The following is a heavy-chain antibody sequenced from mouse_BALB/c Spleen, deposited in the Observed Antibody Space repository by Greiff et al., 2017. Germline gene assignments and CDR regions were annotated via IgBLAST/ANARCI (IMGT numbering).Heavy chain of an antibody. D-gene: IGHD2-1*01. CDR1: GFNIKDYY. CDR3: ARGGNYEVWFAY. J-gene: IGHJ3*01. Sequence: EVKLMESGAELVRSGASVKLSCTASGFNIKDYYMHWVKQRPEQGLEWIGRIDPANGNTKYDPKFQGKATITADTSSNTAYLQLSSLTSEDTAVYYCARGGNYEVWFAYWGQGTLVTVSA. V-gene: IGHV14-3*02. CDR2: IDPANGNT.